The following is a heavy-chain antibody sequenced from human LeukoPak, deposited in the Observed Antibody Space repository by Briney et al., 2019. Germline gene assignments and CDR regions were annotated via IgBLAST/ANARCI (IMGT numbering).Heavy chain of an antibody. J-gene: IGHJ5*02. CDR2: IYHSGST. D-gene: IGHD4-17*01. Sequence: MPSETLSLTCTVSGYSISSGYYWGWIRQPPGKGLEWIGSIYHSGSTYYNPSLKSRVTISVDTSKNQFSLKLSSVTAADTAVYYCARDRGSFYGDYGFDPWGQGTLVTVSS. CDR1: GYSISSGYY. CDR3: ARDRGSFYGDYGFDP. V-gene: IGHV4-38-2*02.